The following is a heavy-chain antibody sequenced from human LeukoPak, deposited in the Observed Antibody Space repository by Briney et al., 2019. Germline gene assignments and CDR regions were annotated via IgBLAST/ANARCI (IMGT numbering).Heavy chain of an antibody. CDR1: GFTFSSYA. CDR2: ISYDGSNK. D-gene: IGHD3-9*01. J-gene: IGHJ4*02. CDR3: ARDNDILTGYPDY. V-gene: IGHV3-30-3*01. Sequence: GGSLRLSCAASGFTFSSYAMHWVRQAPGKGLEWVAVISYDGSNKYYADSVKGRFTISRDNSKNTLYLQMNSLRAEDTAVYYCARDNDILTGYPDYWGQGTLVTVSS.